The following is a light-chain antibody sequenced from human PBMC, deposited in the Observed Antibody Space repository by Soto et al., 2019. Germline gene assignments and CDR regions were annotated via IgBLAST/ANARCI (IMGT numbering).Light chain of an antibody. J-gene: IGKJ2*01. V-gene: IGKV4-1*01. CDR1: QSGLYRSNNKNS. CDR2: WAS. CDR3: QQYYSAPPT. Sequence: DIVMTQSPDSLAVSLGERATINCKSSQSGLYRSNNKNSLAWYQQKPGQPPKLLIYWASTRESGVPDRFSGSGYGTDFTLTISSLQAEDVAVYYCQQYYSAPPTFGQGTKLEIK.